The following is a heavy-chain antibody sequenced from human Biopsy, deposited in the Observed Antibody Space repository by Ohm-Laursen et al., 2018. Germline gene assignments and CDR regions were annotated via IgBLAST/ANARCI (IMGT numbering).Heavy chain of an antibody. CDR3: VRDRRDWYEP. V-gene: IGHV4-31*03. CDR2: IYNVEST. J-gene: IGHJ5*02. CDR1: GGSISSGGYY. Sequence: TLSLTCSVSGGSISSGGYYWSWIRQFPGKGLELLGYIYNVESTYYNPSLKSRVLISGDASRNQYSLKLTSVTAAVTAVYYCVRDRRDWYEPWGQGTLVTVSS.